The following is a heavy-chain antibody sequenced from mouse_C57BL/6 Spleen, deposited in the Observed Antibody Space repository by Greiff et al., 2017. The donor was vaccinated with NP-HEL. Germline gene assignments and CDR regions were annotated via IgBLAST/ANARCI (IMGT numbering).Heavy chain of an antibody. CDR2: INPNNGGT. J-gene: IGHJ2*01. V-gene: IGHV1-18*01. CDR1: GYTFTDYN. D-gene: IGHD3-2*02. Sequence: DVQLQESGPELVKPGASVKIPCKASGYTFTDYNMDWVKQSHGKSLEWIGDINPNNGGTIYNQKFKGKATLTVDKSSSTAYMELRSLTSEDTAVYYCARRRLRLPFFDYWGQGTTLTVSS. CDR3: ARRRLRLPFFDY.